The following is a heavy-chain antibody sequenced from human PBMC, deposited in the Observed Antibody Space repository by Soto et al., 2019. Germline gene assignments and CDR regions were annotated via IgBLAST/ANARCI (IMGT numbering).Heavy chain of an antibody. CDR2: IWYDGSNK. J-gene: IGHJ4*02. CDR1: GFTFSSYG. V-gene: IGHV3-33*01. D-gene: IGHD2-21*02. CDR3: ARIMCGGDCYDFDY. Sequence: QVQLVESGGGVVQPERSLRLSCAASGFTFSSYGMHWVRQAPGKGLEWVAVIWYDGSNKYYADSVKGRFTISRDNSKNTLYLQMNSLRAEDTAVYYCARIMCGGDCYDFDYWGQGTLVTVSS.